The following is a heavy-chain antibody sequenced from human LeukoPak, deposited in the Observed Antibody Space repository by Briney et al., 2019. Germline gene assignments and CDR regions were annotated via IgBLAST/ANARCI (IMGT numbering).Heavy chain of an antibody. CDR1: GGSISGTSYY. CDR2: IYYSGST. V-gene: IGHV4-39*07. J-gene: IGHJ3*02. D-gene: IGHD4-17*01. CDR3: ARDETVTTPMGAFDI. Sequence: SETLSLTCTVSGGSISGTSYYWGWIRQPPGKGLEWIGSIYYSGSTYYNPSLKSRVTISVDTSKNQFSLKLSSVTAADTAVYYCARDETVTTPMGAFDIWGQGTMVTVSS.